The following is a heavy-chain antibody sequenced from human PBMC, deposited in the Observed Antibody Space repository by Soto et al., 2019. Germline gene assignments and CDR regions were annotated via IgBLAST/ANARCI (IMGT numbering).Heavy chain of an antibody. V-gene: IGHV3-74*01. CDR3: AIRASYYDSSGYFVY. CDR2: INSDGSST. J-gene: IGHJ4*02. D-gene: IGHD3-22*01. CDR1: GFTFSSYW. Sequence: HPGGSLRLSCTASGFTFSSYWMHWVRQAPGKGLVWVSRINSDGSSTSYADSVKGRFTISRDNAKNTLYLQMNSLRAEDTAVYYCAIRASYYDSSGYFVYWGQGTLVTVSS.